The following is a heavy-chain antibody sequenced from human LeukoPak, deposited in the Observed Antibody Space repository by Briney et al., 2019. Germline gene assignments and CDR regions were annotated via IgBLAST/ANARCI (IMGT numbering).Heavy chain of an antibody. J-gene: IGHJ4*02. CDR1: GFTFSSYA. Sequence: RTGGSLRLSCAASGFTFSSYAMHWVRQAPGKGLEWVAVISYDGSNKYYADSVKGRFTISRDNSKNTLYLQMNSLRAEDTAVYYCARDQRDGYNHFDYWGQGTLVTVSS. D-gene: IGHD5-24*01. V-gene: IGHV3-30-3*01. CDR2: ISYDGSNK. CDR3: ARDQRDGYNHFDY.